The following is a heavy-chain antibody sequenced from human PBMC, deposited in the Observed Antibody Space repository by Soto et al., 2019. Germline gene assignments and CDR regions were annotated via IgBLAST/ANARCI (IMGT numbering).Heavy chain of an antibody. Sequence: PSETLSLTCTVSGGSISSGDYYWSWIRQPPGKGLEWIGYIYYRGSTYYNPSLKSRVTISVDTSKNQFSLKLSSVTAADTAVYYCARDLEEYYFDYWGQGTLVTVSS. V-gene: IGHV4-30-4*01. CDR2: IYYRGST. CDR3: ARDLEEYYFDY. J-gene: IGHJ4*02. CDR1: GGSISSGDYY.